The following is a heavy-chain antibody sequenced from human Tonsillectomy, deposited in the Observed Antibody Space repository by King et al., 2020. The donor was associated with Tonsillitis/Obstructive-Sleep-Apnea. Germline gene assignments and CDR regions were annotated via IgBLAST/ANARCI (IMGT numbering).Heavy chain of an antibody. V-gene: IGHV3-74*01. Sequence: VQLVESGGDLVQPGGSLRLSCAASGFTFSSYSMHWVRQAPGKGLVWVSLIDSDGSDTSYADSVKGRFTISRDNAKNTLYLQMDSLIDEDTAVYYCAKDCGVGGDRDYWGQGTLVTVSS. D-gene: IGHD3-16*01. CDR1: GFTFSSYS. CDR3: AKDCGVGGDRDY. CDR2: IDSDGSDT. J-gene: IGHJ4*02.